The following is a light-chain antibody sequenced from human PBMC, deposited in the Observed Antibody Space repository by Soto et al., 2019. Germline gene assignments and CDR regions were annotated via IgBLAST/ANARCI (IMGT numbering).Light chain of an antibody. J-gene: IGKJ1*01. CDR1: RSVTNNY. CDR3: LQYGSSPPT. V-gene: IGKV3-20*01. Sequence: EIVLTQSPGTLSLSPGERATLSCRASRSVTNNYVAWYQRKPGQAPRLLIYGASSRATDIRGRFSGTGSGTDFSLTITRLEPEDFAVYYCLQYGSSPPTFGQGTKVEI. CDR2: GAS.